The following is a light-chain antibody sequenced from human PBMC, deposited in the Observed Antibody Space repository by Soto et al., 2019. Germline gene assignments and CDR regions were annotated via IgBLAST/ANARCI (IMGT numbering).Light chain of an antibody. Sequence: QSALTQSASVSGSPGQSITISCTGTSSDIGGYNYVSWYQQHPDKAPKLMIFEVSNRPSGVSNRFSGSKSGNTASLTISGLLPEDEADCYCSSYTTSSTVAFGGGTKLTVL. CDR3: SSYTTSSTVA. CDR2: EVS. J-gene: IGLJ2*01. V-gene: IGLV2-14*01. CDR1: SSDIGGYNY.